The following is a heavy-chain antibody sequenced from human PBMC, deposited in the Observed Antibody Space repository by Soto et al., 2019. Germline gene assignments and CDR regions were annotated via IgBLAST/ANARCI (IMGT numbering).Heavy chain of an antibody. J-gene: IGHJ4*02. CDR1: GFTFSSYA. Sequence: PGGSLRLSCAASGFTFSSYAMSWVRQAPGKGLEWVSAISGSGGSTYYADSVKGRFTISRDNSKNTLYLQMNSLRAEDTAVYYCAKVGKIVLRFLECHNIRPYFDYWGQGTLVTVSS. CDR2: ISGSGGST. D-gene: IGHD3-3*01. CDR3: AKVGKIVLRFLECHNIRPYFDY. V-gene: IGHV3-23*01.